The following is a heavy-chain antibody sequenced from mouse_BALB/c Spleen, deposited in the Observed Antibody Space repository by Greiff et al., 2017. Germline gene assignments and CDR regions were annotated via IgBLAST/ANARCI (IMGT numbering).Heavy chain of an antibody. J-gene: IGHJ4*01. CDR2: INPYNDGT. D-gene: IGHD3-1*01. CDR3: ARGLRTLYYYAMDY. Sequence: EVQLQQSGPELVKPGASVKMSCKASGYTFTSYVMHWVKQKPGQGLEWIGYINPYNDGTKYNEKFKGKATLTSDKSSSTAYMELSSLTSEDSAVYYCARGLRTLYYYAMDYWGQGTSVTVSS. CDR1: GYTFTSYV. V-gene: IGHV1-14*01.